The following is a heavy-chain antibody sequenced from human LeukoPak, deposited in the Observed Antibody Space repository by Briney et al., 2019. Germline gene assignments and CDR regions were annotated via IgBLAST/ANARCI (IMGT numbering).Heavy chain of an antibody. CDR1: GFTFSSYE. CDR3: AELGITRIGGV. D-gene: IGHD3-10*02. J-gene: IGHJ6*04. V-gene: IGHV3-48*03. Sequence: GGSLRLSCAASGFTFSSYEMNWVRQAPGKGLEWVSYISSSGSTIYYADSVKGQFTISRDNAKNSLYLQMNSLRAEDTAVYYCAELGITRIGGVWGKGTTVTISS. CDR2: ISSSGSTI.